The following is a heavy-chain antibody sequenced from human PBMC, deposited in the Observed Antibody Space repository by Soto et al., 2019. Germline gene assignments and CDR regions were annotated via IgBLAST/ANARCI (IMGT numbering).Heavy chain of an antibody. J-gene: IGHJ5*02. CDR1: GGSIFSSY. Sequence: SETLSVTCTVSGGSIFSSYWTWIRQPPGKGLEWIGNVYYSGSTNYNPSLKSRITISVDTSKNQFSLNLSSVTAADTAVYYCARVLAASSWFDPWGQGTLVTVSS. CDR2: VYYSGST. D-gene: IGHD6-19*01. V-gene: IGHV4-59*01. CDR3: ARVLAASSWFDP.